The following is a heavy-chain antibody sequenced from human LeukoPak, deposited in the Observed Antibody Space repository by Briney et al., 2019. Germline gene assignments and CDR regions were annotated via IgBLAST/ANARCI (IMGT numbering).Heavy chain of an antibody. V-gene: IGHV3-23*01. CDR1: GLSFSTYS. CDR2: ISPTGGGT. Sequence: GESRTLSWAVSGLSFSTYSSHWVRQAPGKWLEWVSGISPTGGGTNYADSVKGRFSISRDNSRNTLYVHMNRLRAEDTAVYYCAKAGDRNYFDYWGQGALVTVSS. J-gene: IGHJ4*02. CDR3: AKAGDRNYFDY. D-gene: IGHD3-22*01.